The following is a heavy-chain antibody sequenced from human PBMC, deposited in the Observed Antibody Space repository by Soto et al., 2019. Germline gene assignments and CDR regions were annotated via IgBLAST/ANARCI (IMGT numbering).Heavy chain of an antibody. Sequence: SETLSLTCTVSGGSISSSSYYWGWIRQPPGKGLEWIGSIYYSGSTYYNPSLKSRVTISVDTSKNQFSLKLSSVTAADTAVYYCARQMATISDSSLDWGQGTLVTVSS. V-gene: IGHV4-39*01. D-gene: IGHD5-12*01. CDR3: ARQMATISDSSLD. J-gene: IGHJ4*02. CDR2: IYYSGST. CDR1: GGSISSSSYY.